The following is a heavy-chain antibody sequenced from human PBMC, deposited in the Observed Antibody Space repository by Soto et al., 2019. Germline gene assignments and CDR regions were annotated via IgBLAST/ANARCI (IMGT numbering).Heavy chain of an antibody. D-gene: IGHD1-1*01. CDR1: GGTFGSYA. V-gene: IGHV1-69*13. Sequence: ASVKVSCKASGGTFGSYAISWVRQAPGQGLEWMGGIIPIFGTANYAQKFQGRVTITADESTSTAYMELSSLRSEDTAVYYCARVELEPAPGLNDYYYYGMDVWGQGTTVTVSS. CDR2: IIPIFGTA. J-gene: IGHJ6*02. CDR3: ARVELEPAPGLNDYYYYGMDV.